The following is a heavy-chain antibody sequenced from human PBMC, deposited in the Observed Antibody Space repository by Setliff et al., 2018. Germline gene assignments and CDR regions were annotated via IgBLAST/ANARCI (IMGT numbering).Heavy chain of an antibody. J-gene: IGHJ4*02. V-gene: IGHV4-38-2*01. CDR1: GYSIRNGYY. CDR3: ARHSSWGTVTDRLHYNFFDF. CDR2: IYHGGTT. D-gene: IGHD3-10*01. Sequence: SETLSLTCGVSGYSIRNGYYWAWIRQPPGKGLEWIGSIYHGGTTYYSPSLKTRVTMSVDPSKNQFSLHLSSVTAADTAIYYCARHSSWGTVTDRLHYNFFDFWGQGTLVT.